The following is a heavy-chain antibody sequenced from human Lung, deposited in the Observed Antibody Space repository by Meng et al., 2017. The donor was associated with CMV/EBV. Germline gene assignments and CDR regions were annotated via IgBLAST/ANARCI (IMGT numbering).Heavy chain of an antibody. D-gene: IGHD5-12*01. Sequence: GGSLRLSCAASGFMFGSYTLNWVRKAPGRGLEWVSFISSIIAFIFYADSVKGRFTISRDNAKNSLNLRMHSLRAEDTALYYCARGDYSGYDVPDYWGQGTXVTGSS. CDR2: ISSIIAFI. V-gene: IGHV3-21*06. J-gene: IGHJ4*02. CDR3: ARGDYSGYDVPDY. CDR1: GFMFGSYT.